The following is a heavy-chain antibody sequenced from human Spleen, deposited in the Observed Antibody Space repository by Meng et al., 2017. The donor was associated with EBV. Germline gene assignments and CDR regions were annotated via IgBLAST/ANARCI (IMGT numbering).Heavy chain of an antibody. CDR3: ASESGRGFTPDY. CDR1: GGTFRSDA. J-gene: IGHJ4*02. D-gene: IGHD3-10*01. CDR2: LIPLSDAP. Sequence: QVEVVQAGAEVKKTGSSVQVSCKTSGGTFRSDAISWVRQAPGQGLEWMGGLIPLSDAPHYAQKFQGRVTITADESTSTHYLDLSGLRAEDTAVYYCASESGRGFTPDYWGQGTLVTVFS. V-gene: IGHV1-69*01.